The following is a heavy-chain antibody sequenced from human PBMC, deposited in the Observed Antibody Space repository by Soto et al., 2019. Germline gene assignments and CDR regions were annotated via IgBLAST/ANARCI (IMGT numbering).Heavy chain of an antibody. V-gene: IGHV4-39*01. CDR2: SYYSGST. Sequence: QLQLQESGPGLVKPSETLSLTCTVSGGSISSSSYYWGWIRQPPGKGLEWIGSSYYSGSTYYNPSLTCRVPLSVDPSKTQFSLNLSSVTAADTAVYSCARHPPPGLELPRNAFDIWGQVTMVTVSS. D-gene: IGHD1-7*01. CDR3: ARHPPPGLELPRNAFDI. CDR1: GGSISSSSYY. J-gene: IGHJ3*02.